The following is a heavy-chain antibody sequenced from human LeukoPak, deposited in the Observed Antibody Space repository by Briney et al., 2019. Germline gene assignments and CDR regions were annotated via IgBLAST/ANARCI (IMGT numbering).Heavy chain of an antibody. D-gene: IGHD6-19*01. CDR1: GFTFSTYG. CDR2: IWYDGSNK. J-gene: IGHJ3*02. Sequence: GGSLRLSCAASGFTFSTYGMHWVRQAPGNGLEWVAVIWYDGSNKYYADSVKGRFTISRDNSKNTLYLQMNSLRAEDTAVYYCARQKGLSAFDIWGQGTMVTVSS. V-gene: IGHV3-33*01. CDR3: ARQKGLSAFDI.